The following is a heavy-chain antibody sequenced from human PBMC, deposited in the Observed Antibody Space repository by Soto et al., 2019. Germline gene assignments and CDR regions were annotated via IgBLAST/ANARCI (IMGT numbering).Heavy chain of an antibody. Sequence: SVKVSCKASGGTFSSYTISWVRQAPGQGLEWMGRIIPILGIANYAQKFQGRVTITADKSTSTAYMELSSLRSEDTAVYYCARSPHPQDKFADDAFDIWGQGTMVTVSS. J-gene: IGHJ3*02. V-gene: IGHV1-69*02. D-gene: IGHD2-15*01. CDR2: IIPILGIA. CDR3: ARSPHPQDKFADDAFDI. CDR1: GGTFSSYT.